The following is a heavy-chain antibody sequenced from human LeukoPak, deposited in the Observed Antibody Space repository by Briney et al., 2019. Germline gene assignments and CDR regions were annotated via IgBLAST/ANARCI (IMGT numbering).Heavy chain of an antibody. CDR1: GFTFSSYG. V-gene: IGHV3-30*18. D-gene: IGHD4-23*01. CDR2: ISYDGSNK. Sequence: GGSLRLSCAASGFTFSSYGMHWVRQAPGKGLEWVAVISYDGSNKYYADSVKGRFTISRDNSKNTLYLQMNSLRAEDTAVYYCAKDFLETTVGHYYFDYWGQGTLVTVSS. CDR3: AKDFLETTVGHYYFDY. J-gene: IGHJ4*02.